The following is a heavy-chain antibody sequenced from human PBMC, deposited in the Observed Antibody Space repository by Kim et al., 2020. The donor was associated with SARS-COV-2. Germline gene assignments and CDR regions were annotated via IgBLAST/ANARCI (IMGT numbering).Heavy chain of an antibody. CDR1: GIILSSYV. Sequence: SVKVSCKASGIILSSYVINWVRQAPGQGLEWMGGISPVSSTANYARKFQGRVTMTVDESTSTAYMELSRLLSDDTAVYYCARYDLQVGRGNYSYYM. CDR2: ISPVSSTA. J-gene: IGHJ6*03. D-gene: IGHD3-16*01. V-gene: IGHV1-69*13. CDR3: ARYDLQVGRGNYSYYM.